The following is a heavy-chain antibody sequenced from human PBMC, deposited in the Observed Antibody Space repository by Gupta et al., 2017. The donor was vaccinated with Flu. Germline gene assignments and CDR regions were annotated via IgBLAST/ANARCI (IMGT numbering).Heavy chain of an antibody. CDR3: ARDDYGGKGIDY. V-gene: IGHV4-61*01. J-gene: IGHJ4*02. CDR2: IHYSGTT. Sequence: QVQLQESGPGLVKTSETLSLTCTVSGGSVSSARHYWSWIRQPPGKGLEWIGNIHYSGTTNYNPSLKSRVTISVDTYKDQFSLMLSSVTAADTAMYYCARDDYGGKGIDYWGQGTLVTVSS. D-gene: IGHD4-17*01. CDR1: GGSVSSARHY.